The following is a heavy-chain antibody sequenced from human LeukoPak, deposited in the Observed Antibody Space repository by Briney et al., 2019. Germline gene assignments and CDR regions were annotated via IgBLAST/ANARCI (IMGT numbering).Heavy chain of an antibody. J-gene: IGHJ3*02. CDR3: ARQGIDAFDI. CDR1: GGSISSYY. CDR2: IYYTGTR. Sequence: SETLSLTCTVSGGSISSYYWNWMRQPPGKGLEWIAYIYYTGTRNYNPSLKSRVTISVDTSKNQISLRLSSVTAADTAVYYCARQGIDAFDIWGQGTLVTVSS. V-gene: IGHV4-59*08.